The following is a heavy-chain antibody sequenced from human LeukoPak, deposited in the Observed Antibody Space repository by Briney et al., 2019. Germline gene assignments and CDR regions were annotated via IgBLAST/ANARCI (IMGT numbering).Heavy chain of an antibody. Sequence: PGGSLRLSCAASGFTLSSYAMHWVRQPAGKGLEWVSAIGTAGDTFYPGFVKGRFTNSRENAKKSLFLQMNSLGAEDTAVYYCARQNTPHGNFDYWGQGTLVTVSS. CDR1: GFTLSSYA. CDR2: IGTAGDT. V-gene: IGHV3-13*01. D-gene: IGHD1-26*01. J-gene: IGHJ4*02. CDR3: ARQNTPHGNFDY.